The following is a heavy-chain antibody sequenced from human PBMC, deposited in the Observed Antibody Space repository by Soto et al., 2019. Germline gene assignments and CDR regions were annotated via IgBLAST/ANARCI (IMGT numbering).Heavy chain of an antibody. V-gene: IGHV1-18*01. Sequence: QVQLVQSGAEVKKPGASVTVSCKTSGYPFSSYGVSWVRQAPGQGLEWMGWISPYSGDTKYAQKFRGRVTMTRDTSITTAYMELKMLTSDDTAVYYCARQLAYCGGDCFTEPVDYWGQGTLVTVSS. CDR2: ISPYSGDT. J-gene: IGHJ4*02. CDR3: ARQLAYCGGDCFTEPVDY. D-gene: IGHD2-21*02. CDR1: GYPFSSYG.